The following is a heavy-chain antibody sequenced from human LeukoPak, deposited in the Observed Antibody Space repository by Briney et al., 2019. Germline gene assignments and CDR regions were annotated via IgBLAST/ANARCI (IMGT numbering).Heavy chain of an antibody. D-gene: IGHD2-21*02. Sequence: GGSLRLSCAASGFTFSSYSMNWVRQAPGKGLEWVSSISRSSSYIYYADSVKGRFTISRDNAKNSLYLQMNSLRAEDTAVYYCASGLAYCGGDCYGYWGQGTLVTVSS. V-gene: IGHV3-21*01. J-gene: IGHJ4*02. CDR1: GFTFSSYS. CDR3: ASGLAYCGGDCYGY. CDR2: ISRSSSYI.